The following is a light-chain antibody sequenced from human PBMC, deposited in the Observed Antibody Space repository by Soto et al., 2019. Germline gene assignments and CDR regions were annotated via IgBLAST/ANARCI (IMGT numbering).Light chain of an antibody. Sequence: QSALTQPASVSASPGQSITIACTGTSSDVGGYNHVSWYQVHPGKAPRHVIYDVSIRPPAVSDRFSGSTSGNTASLTISWLQAEDEADYYCSSYTATRTVVFGGGTKLTVL. J-gene: IGLJ3*02. CDR1: SSDVGGYNH. CDR2: DVS. V-gene: IGLV2-14*03. CDR3: SSYTATRTVV.